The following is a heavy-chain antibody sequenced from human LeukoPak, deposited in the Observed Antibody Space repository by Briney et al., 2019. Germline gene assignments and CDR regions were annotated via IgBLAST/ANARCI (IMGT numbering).Heavy chain of an antibody. D-gene: IGHD2-2*02. CDR3: ARGSCSSTSCYNYYYYGMDV. Sequence: SDTLSLTCAVYGGSFSGYYWNWFRKPPGKGLDLIGEINLSGSTNYNPSLKSRVTISVDTSKNQFSLKLSSVTAADTAVYYCARGSCSSTSCYNYYYYGMDVWGQGTTVTVSS. V-gene: IGHV4-34*01. J-gene: IGHJ6*02. CDR1: GGSFSGYY. CDR2: INLSGST.